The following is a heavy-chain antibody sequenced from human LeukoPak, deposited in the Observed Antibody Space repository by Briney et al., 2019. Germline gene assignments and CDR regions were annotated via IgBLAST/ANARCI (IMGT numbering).Heavy chain of an antibody. V-gene: IGHV4-39*07. D-gene: IGHD4-17*01. CDR1: GGSISSSSYY. Sequence: SETLSLTCTVSGGSISSSSYYWGWIRQPPGKGLEWIGSIYYSGSTYYNPSLKSRVTISVDTSKNQFSLKLSSVTAADTAVYYCARDIRDGDSGYFDLWGRGTLVTVSS. J-gene: IGHJ2*01. CDR2: IYYSGST. CDR3: ARDIRDGDSGYFDL.